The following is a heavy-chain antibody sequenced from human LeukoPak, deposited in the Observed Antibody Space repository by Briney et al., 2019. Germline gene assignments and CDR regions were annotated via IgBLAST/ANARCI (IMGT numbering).Heavy chain of an antibody. CDR1: GFTVSSNY. CDR3: AREGPTAALFDY. J-gene: IGHJ4*02. D-gene: IGHD4-17*01. CDR2: ISPTSGYI. V-gene: IGHV3-21*01. Sequence: GGSLRLSCAASGFTVSSNYMSWVRQAPGKGLEWVSSISPTSGYIYYADSVKGRFTISRDNAENSLYLLMNSLRAEDTAVYYCAREGPTAALFDYWGQGTRVTVSS.